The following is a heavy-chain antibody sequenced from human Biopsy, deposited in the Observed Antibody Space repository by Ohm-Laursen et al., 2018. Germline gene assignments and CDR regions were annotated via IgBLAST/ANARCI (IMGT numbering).Heavy chain of an antibody. CDR3: ATGPKRLTGTSYFES. D-gene: IGHD1-7*01. J-gene: IGHJ4*02. V-gene: IGHV4-4*07. CDR2: LYTSGDT. CDR1: GGLNSNYY. Sequence: SETLSLTCSVSGGLNSNYYWSWVRQSAGKGLEWIGRLYTSGDTNYNPSLKSRVSMSEDTSRRQFSLRLTSVTAADTAVYYCATGPKRLTGTSYFESWGRGILVTVSS.